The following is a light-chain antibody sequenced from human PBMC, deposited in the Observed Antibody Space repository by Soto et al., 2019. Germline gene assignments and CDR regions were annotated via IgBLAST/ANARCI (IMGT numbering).Light chain of an antibody. CDR3: LHHYNYPLT. CDR2: SAS. J-gene: IGKJ4*01. V-gene: IGKV1-17*01. Sequence: DIQMTQFPSSLSASVGDRVTITCRASQGIGNDLGWYQHKPGKVPKRLIFSASTLDSGVPSRFSGGGFGTEFTLTISSLQPEDFATYYCLHHYNYPLTLGGGTKVEI. CDR1: QGIGND.